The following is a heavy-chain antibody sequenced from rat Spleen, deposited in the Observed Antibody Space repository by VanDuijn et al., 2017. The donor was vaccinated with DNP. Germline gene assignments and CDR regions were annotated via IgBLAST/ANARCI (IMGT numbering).Heavy chain of an antibody. CDR3: ARTGSYKSGYYFDY. D-gene: IGHD4-3*01. CDR2: IWSGGTT. J-gene: IGHJ2*01. Sequence: QVQLRESGPVLVQASETLSLTCTVSGFSLTSYQVHWVRQPPGKGLEWMGTIWSGGTTDYNPLFKFLLSISRDTSESQVCLGMNSIQTEDTSIYFCARTGSYKSGYYFDYWGQGAMVTASS. CDR1: GFSLTSYQ. V-gene: IGHV2-27*01.